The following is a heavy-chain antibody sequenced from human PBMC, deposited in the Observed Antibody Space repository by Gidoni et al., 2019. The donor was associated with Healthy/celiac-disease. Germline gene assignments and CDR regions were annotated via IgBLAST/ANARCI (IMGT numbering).Heavy chain of an antibody. V-gene: IGHV3-23*01. D-gene: IGHD3-22*01. CDR2: ISGKGSST. CDR1: GFTFSRYA. Sequence: EVQLLASGGGLVQPGGSLGLSCASSGFTFSRYAMSWVRQAPGKGLEWVSAISGKGSSTYYADSVKGRFTISRDNSKNTLYLQMNSLRAEDTAVYYCAKDQDYYDSSSEYFQHWGQGTLVTVSS. CDR3: AKDQDYYDSSSEYFQH. J-gene: IGHJ1*01.